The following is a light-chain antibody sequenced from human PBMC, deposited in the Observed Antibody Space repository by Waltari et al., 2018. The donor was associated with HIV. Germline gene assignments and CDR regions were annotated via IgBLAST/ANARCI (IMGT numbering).Light chain of an antibody. V-gene: IGKV1-9*01. CDR3: QQVNRSPLT. Sequence: DIQLTQSPSFLSASVGDRVTITCRASQGINHFLAWYQQKPGKAPKLLIYSTSTLYSGVPSRCSGSGSGTEFTLTISSLQPEDFATYYCQQVNRSPLTFGGGTKVEIK. CDR2: STS. CDR1: QGINHF. J-gene: IGKJ4*01.